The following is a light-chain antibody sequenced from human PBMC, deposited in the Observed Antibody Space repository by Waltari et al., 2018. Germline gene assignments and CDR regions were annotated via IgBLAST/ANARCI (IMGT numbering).Light chain of an antibody. CDR2: RNN. J-gene: IGLJ1*01. V-gene: IGLV1-47*01. CDR3: AAWDGSLSGYV. CDR1: SSNIGSNY. Sequence: QSVLTQPPSASGTPGQRVTISCSGSSSNIGSNYVYWYQQLPGTAPKLLIYRNNQRPSGFPDRFSGSKSGTSASLAISGLRSEDEADYYCAAWDGSLSGYVFGTGTKVTVL.